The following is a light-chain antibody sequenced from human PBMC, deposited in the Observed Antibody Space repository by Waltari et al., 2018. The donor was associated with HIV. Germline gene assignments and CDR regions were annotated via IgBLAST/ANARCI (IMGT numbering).Light chain of an antibody. CDR1: NNESKS. Sequence: SYVLTQPPSVSVAPGQTASITCGGDNNESKSVHWYQQKPGQAPVVVVYDDSDRPSGIPERFSGSNSGNTAHLTITRVEAGDEADYYCQVWDNSGGRQGVFGGGTKLTV. CDR2: DDS. J-gene: IGLJ2*01. CDR3: QVWDNSGGRQGV. V-gene: IGLV3-21*02.